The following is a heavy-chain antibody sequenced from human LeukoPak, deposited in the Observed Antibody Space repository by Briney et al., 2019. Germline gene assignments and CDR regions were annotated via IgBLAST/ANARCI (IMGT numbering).Heavy chain of an antibody. CDR2: INPSGGST. Sequence: ASVKVSCKASGYTFTSYYMHWVRQAPGQGLEWMGIINPSGGSTSYAQKFQGRVTMTRDTSTSTVYMELSSLRSEDTAVYYCARDGGDYDFWSGYLHYFDYWGQGTLVTVSS. V-gene: IGHV1-46*01. J-gene: IGHJ4*02. CDR1: GYTFTSYY. CDR3: ARDGGDYDFWSGYLHYFDY. D-gene: IGHD3-3*01.